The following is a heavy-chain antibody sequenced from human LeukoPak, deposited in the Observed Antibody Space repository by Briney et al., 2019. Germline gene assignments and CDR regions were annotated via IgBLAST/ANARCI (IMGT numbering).Heavy chain of an antibody. CDR1: GFTSSNAW. D-gene: IGHD5-12*01. CDR2: IKSKTDGGTT. CDR3: TTSRTLKDIVATILFDY. V-gene: IGHV3-15*01. J-gene: IGHJ4*02. Sequence: GGSLRLSCAASGFTSSNAWMSWVRQAPGKGLEWVGRIKSKTDGGTTDYAAPVKGRFTISRDDSKNTLYLQMNSLKTEDTAVYYCTTSRTLKDIVATILFDYWGQGTLVTVSS.